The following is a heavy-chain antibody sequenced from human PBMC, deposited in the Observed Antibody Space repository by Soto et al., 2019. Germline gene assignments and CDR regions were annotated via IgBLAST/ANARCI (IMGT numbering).Heavy chain of an antibody. CDR3: TTDDYYYDSSGYLFDY. Sequence: VSLLLSCAASGFTFSNAWMSWVRQAPGKGLEWVGRIKSKTDGGTTDYAAPVKGRFTISRDDSKNTLYLQMNSLKTEDTAVYYCTTDDYYYDSSGYLFDYWGQGTLVTVSS. D-gene: IGHD3-22*01. CDR1: GFTFSNAW. CDR2: IKSKTDGGTT. J-gene: IGHJ4*02. V-gene: IGHV3-15*01.